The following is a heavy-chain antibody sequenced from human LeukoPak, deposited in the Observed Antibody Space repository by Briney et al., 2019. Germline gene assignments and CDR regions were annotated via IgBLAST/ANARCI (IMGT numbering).Heavy chain of an antibody. CDR1: GFTFSSYA. J-gene: IGHJ4*02. D-gene: IGHD3-22*01. CDR2: IIGSGGST. Sequence: GGSLRLSCAASGFTFSSYAMSWVRQTPGKGLEWVSAIIGSGGSTYYADSVKGRFTISRDNSKNTLYLQMNSLRAEDTAIYHCARGEWELLPSLGYWGQGTLVTVSS. V-gene: IGHV3-23*01. CDR3: ARGEWELLPSLGY.